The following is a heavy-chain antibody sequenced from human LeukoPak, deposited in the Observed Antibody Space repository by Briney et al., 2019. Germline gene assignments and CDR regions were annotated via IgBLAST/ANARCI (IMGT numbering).Heavy chain of an antibody. Sequence: PSETLSLTCTVSGGSISSYYWGWIRQPPGKGLEWIGSIYYSGSTYYNPSLKSRVTISVDTSKNQFSLKLSSVTAADTAVYYCASEWFGELTMYDYWGQGTLVTVSS. CDR2: IYYSGST. V-gene: IGHV4-39*07. J-gene: IGHJ4*02. D-gene: IGHD3-10*01. CDR1: GGSISSYY. CDR3: ASEWFGELTMYDY.